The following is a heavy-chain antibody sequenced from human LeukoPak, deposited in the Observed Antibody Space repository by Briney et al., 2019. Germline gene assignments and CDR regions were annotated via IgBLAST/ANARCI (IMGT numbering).Heavy chain of an antibody. Sequence: GASVKVSCKASGYTFTNYAMNWVRQAPGQGLEWMGWINTNTGSPTYAQGFTGRFVFSLDTSVSTTYLQISSLKAEDTAVYYCARGLYSRGWYYDYWGQGTLVTASS. V-gene: IGHV7-4-1*02. J-gene: IGHJ4*02. CDR3: ARGLYSRGWYYDY. D-gene: IGHD6-19*01. CDR2: INTNTGSP. CDR1: GYTFTNYA.